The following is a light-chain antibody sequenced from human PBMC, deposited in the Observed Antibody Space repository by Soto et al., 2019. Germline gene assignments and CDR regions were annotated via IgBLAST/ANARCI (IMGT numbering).Light chain of an antibody. Sequence: EIGLTQSPGTLSLSPGERATLSCRASQSVSSSYLAWYQQKPGQAPRLLIYGASSRATGIPDRFSGSGSGTDFTLTISSLEPEDFAVYYCQQRSNWPPYTFGQGPKLEI. CDR3: QQRSNWPPYT. CDR1: QSVSSSY. J-gene: IGKJ2*01. CDR2: GAS. V-gene: IGKV3D-20*02.